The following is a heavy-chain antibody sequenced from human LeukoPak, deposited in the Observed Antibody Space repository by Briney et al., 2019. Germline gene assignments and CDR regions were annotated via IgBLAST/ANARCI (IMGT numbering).Heavy chain of an antibody. CDR3: AHGSVKSAFDI. Sequence: GGSLRLSCAASGFTFSDYYMSWIRQAPGKGLEWVSYISSSGSTIYYADSVKGRFTISRDNAKNSLYLQMNSLRAEDTAAYYCAHGSVKSAFDIWGQGTMVTVSS. CDR2: ISSSGSTI. D-gene: IGHD2-15*01. J-gene: IGHJ3*02. V-gene: IGHV3-11*04. CDR1: GFTFSDYY.